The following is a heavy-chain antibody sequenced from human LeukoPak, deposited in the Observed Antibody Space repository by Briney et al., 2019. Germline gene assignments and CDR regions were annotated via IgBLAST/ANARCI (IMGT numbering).Heavy chain of an antibody. CDR2: ISAYNGNT. V-gene: IGHV1-18*01. D-gene: IGHD6-13*01. J-gene: IGHJ4*01. Sequence: ASVKVSCKASGYTFTSYGISSVRQAPAQGLEWMGWISAYNGNTNYAQKLQGRVTMTTDTSTSTAYMERRRLRSDDTAVYYCARWAEWIAAGDFDFWGQGTLVTVSS. CDR1: GYTFTSYG. CDR3: ARWAEWIAAGDFDF.